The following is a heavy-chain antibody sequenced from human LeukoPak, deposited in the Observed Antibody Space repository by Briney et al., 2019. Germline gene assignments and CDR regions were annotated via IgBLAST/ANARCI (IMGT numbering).Heavy chain of an antibody. CDR1: GFTFSNYA. CDR3: AKETAAWWSYRAHMNV. D-gene: IGHD2-8*02. Sequence: GGSLRLSCAASGFTFSNYAMNWVRQAPGEGLEWVSAISGSGDTTFYADSVKGRFTISRDNAKNSLYLQMSSLRGEDSAVDLCAKETAAWWSYRAHMNVWATGTAVTVSS. V-gene: IGHV3-23*01. CDR2: ISGSGDTT. J-gene: IGHJ6*03.